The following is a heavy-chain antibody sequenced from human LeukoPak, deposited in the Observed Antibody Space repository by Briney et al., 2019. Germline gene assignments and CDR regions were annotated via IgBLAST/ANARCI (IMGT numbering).Heavy chain of an antibody. Sequence: GGSLRLSCVASGFTFSSYWMTWVRQAPGRGLEWVAIIKQDGSEKYSVDSVKGRFTISRDNANNSLYLQMNSLRAEDTALYYCARSPVDDYYGMDVWGQGTTVTVSS. CDR3: ARSPVDDYYGMDV. CDR1: GFTFSSYW. J-gene: IGHJ6*02. V-gene: IGHV3-7*03. CDR2: IKQDGSEK.